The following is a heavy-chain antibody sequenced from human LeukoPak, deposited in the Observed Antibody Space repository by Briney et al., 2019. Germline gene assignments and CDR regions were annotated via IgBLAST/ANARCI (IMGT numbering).Heavy chain of an antibody. D-gene: IGHD5-24*01. V-gene: IGHV3-66*01. CDR2: IYSGGST. Sequence: GGSLSLSCAASGFTVSSNYMSWVRQAPGKGLEWVSVIYSGGSTYYADSVKGRFTISRDNSKNTLYLQMNSLRAEDTAVYYCARWGDGYNYVPLDYYGMDVWGQGTTVTVSS. J-gene: IGHJ6*02. CDR1: GFTVSSNY. CDR3: ARWGDGYNYVPLDYYGMDV.